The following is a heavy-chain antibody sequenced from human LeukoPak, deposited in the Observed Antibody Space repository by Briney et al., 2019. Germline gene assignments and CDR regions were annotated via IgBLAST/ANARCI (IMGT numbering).Heavy chain of an antibody. Sequence: GGSLRLSCAASGFTVSSNYMSWVRQAPGKGLEWVSVLYTGGTTYYADSVKGRFTISRDNSKNTLYLQMNSLRAEDTAVYYCAKDPDSSSWYLGWFDPWGQGTLVTVSS. J-gene: IGHJ5*02. CDR3: AKDPDSSSWYLGWFDP. CDR1: GFTVSSNY. V-gene: IGHV3-66*01. D-gene: IGHD6-13*01. CDR2: LYTGGTT.